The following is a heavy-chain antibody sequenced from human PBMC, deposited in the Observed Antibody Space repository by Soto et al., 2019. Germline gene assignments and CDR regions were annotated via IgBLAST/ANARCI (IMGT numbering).Heavy chain of an antibody. CDR3: ARGQITDYHSSTYFALRGDFDY. CDR2: IYYTGST. CDR1: GGSISNGGNY. Sequence: QVQLRESGPGLVRPSETLSLKCTVAGGSISNGGNYWSWIRHHPGKGLECIGYIYYTGSTYYNPSLKSRVTRSVDTSENQFSLKVTSVTAADTAVYYCARGQITDYHSSTYFALRGDFDYWGQGSLVTVSS. V-gene: IGHV4-31*03. D-gene: IGHD3-22*01. J-gene: IGHJ4*02.